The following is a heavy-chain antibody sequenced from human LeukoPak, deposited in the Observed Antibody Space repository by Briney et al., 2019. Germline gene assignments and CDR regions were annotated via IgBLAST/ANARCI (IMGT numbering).Heavy chain of an antibody. CDR3: ARDLIVVVITNWFDP. Sequence: QAGGSLRLSCAASGFTLSSYAMHWVRQAPGKGLEWVAVISYDGSNKYYADSVKGRFTISRDNSKNTLYLQMNSPRAEDTAVYYCARDLIVVVITNWFDPWGQGTLVTVSS. CDR1: GFTLSSYA. CDR2: ISYDGSNK. J-gene: IGHJ5*02. D-gene: IGHD3-22*01. V-gene: IGHV3-30-3*01.